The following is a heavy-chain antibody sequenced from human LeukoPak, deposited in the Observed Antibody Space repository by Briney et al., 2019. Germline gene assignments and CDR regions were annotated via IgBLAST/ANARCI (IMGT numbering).Heavy chain of an antibody. CDR1: GYTFTSYG. V-gene: IGHV1-69*13. CDR2: IIPIFGTA. CDR3: ARGQWFGELSPNYYYYYMDV. Sequence: ASVKVSCKASGYTFTSYGISWVRQAPGQGLEWMGGIIPIFGTANYAQKFQGRVTITADESTSTAYMELSSLRSEDTAVYYCARGQWFGELSPNYYYYYMDVWGKGTTVTISS. D-gene: IGHD3-10*01. J-gene: IGHJ6*03.